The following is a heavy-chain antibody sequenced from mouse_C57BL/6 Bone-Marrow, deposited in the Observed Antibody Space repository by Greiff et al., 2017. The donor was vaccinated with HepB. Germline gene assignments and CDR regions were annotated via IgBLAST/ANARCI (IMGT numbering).Heavy chain of an antibody. V-gene: IGHV5-17*01. J-gene: IGHJ2*01. CDR2: ISSGSSTI. CDR3: ANWGFDY. CDR1: GFTFSDYG. Sequence: EVKLQESGGGLVKPGGSLKLSCAASGFTFSDYGMHWVRQAPEKGLEWVAYISSGSSTIYYADTVKGRFTISRDNAKNTLFLQMTSLRSEDTAMYYCANWGFDYWGQGTTLTVSS. D-gene: IGHD4-1*01.